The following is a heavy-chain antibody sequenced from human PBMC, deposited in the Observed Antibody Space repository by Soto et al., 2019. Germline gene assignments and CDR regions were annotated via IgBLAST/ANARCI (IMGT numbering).Heavy chain of an antibody. D-gene: IGHD3-10*01. CDR1: GGTFRNHV. CDR2: IITIIGTP. V-gene: IGHV1-69*01. Sequence: QVQLVQSGAEVKKPGSSVKVSCKASGGTFRNHVFSWVRQAPGQGLEWMGGIITIIGTPNYAQKFQGRVTITADASTNTVYLEVSSLRSQDTAVYYCARDLEFRDGNISHLDYWGQGTLVTVSS. J-gene: IGHJ4*02. CDR3: ARDLEFRDGNISHLDY.